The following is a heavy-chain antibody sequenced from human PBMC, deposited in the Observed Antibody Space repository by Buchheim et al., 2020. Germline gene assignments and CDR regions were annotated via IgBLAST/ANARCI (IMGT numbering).Heavy chain of an antibody. CDR2: ISYDGSNK. Sequence: QVQLVESGGGVVQPGRSLRLSCAASGFTFSSYGMHWVRQAPGKGLEWVAVISYDGSNKYYADSVKGRFTISRDNSKKTLYLQMNSLRAEDTAVYYCAKAENWNYGYYGMDVWGQGTT. CDR1: GFTFSSYG. J-gene: IGHJ6*02. D-gene: IGHD1-7*01. V-gene: IGHV3-30*18. CDR3: AKAENWNYGYYGMDV.